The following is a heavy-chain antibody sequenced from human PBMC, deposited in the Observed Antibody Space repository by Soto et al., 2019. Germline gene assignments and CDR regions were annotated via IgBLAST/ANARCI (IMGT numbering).Heavy chain of an antibody. Sequence: QVQLQESGPGLVKPSETLSLTCTVSGGSISSYYWSWIRQPPGKGLEWIGYIYYSGSTNYNPSLKSPVTISVDTSKNQFSLKLSSVTAADTAVYYCARFIAAATNWFDPWGQGTLVTVSS. V-gene: IGHV4-59*01. D-gene: IGHD6-13*01. CDR1: GGSISSYY. CDR2: IYYSGST. CDR3: ARFIAAATNWFDP. J-gene: IGHJ5*02.